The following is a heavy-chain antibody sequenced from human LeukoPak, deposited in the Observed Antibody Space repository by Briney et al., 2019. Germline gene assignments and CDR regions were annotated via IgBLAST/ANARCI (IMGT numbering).Heavy chain of an antibody. CDR1: GGTFSSYA. D-gene: IGHD2/OR15-2a*01. Sequence: ASVKVSCKASGGTFSSYAISWVRQAPGRGLEWMGWISAYNGNTNYAQKLQGRVTMTTDTSTSTAYMELRSLRSDDTAVYYCARGDSTLPHYYYYGMDVWGQGTTVTVSS. V-gene: IGHV1-18*01. CDR2: ISAYNGNT. CDR3: ARGDSTLPHYYYYGMDV. J-gene: IGHJ6*02.